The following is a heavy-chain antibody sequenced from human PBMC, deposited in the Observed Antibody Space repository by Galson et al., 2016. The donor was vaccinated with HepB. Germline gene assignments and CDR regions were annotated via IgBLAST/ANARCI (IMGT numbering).Heavy chain of an antibody. CDR3: ARSDYVDY. CDR2: IRSDGTYR. Sequence: SLILSCSASGTTITDWWMHWVRQAPGKGLEWVARIRSDGTYRSYADSVEGRFTVTRDNAKNMLFLQMNSLRAEDTAVYDCARSDYVDYGGQGTLVAVSS. CDR1: GTTITDWW. J-gene: IGHJ4*02. V-gene: IGHV3-74*01.